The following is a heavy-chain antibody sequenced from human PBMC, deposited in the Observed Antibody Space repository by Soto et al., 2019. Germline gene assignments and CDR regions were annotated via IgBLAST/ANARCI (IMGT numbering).Heavy chain of an antibody. CDR3: ALPFAPLYGFDI. V-gene: IGHV4-34*01. D-gene: IGHD3-16*01. CDR2: INHSGST. J-gene: IGHJ3*02. CDR1: EGYCSGYD. Sequence: SQTLSLTWGVEEGYCSGYDWSWIRQPPGKGLEWIGEINHSGSTNYNPTLKSRVTISVDTSKNQFSRKLSSVTAADTAVYYCALPFAPLYGFDIWAQAPMVTVSS.